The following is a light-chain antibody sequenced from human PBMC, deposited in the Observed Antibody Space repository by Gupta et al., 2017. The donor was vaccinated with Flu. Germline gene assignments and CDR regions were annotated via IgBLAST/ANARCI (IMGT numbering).Light chain of an antibody. CDR3: QTWDASTSHYV. CDR1: TLSEKY. V-gene: IGLV3-1*01. J-gene: IGLJ1*01. Sequence: YELSQPPSVSVSPGQTASIACPGDTLSEKYIFWYQQKAGQSPLLVIYQDNRRPSGVPERFSGSNSGNTASLTISGTQAVDDADYYCQTWDASTSHYVLGPGTKVTVL. CDR2: QDN.